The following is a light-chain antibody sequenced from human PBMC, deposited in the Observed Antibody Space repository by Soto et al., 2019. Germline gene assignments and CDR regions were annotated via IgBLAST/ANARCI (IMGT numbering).Light chain of an antibody. CDR3: QQYGSSSRT. Sequence: EIVLTQSPGTLSLSPGERATLSCTAIQSGSSYLAWYHQKPGQAPRLLIYGAASRATGIPDRFSGSGSGTDFTLTISRLEPEDFAVYYCQQYGSSSRTFGQGTKVEIK. CDR1: QSGSSY. J-gene: IGKJ1*01. CDR2: GAA. V-gene: IGKV3-20*01.